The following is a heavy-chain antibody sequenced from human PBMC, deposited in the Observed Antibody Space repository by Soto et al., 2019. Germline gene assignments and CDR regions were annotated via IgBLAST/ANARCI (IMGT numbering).Heavy chain of an antibody. CDR3: ARMGRQVLRYFDWFKNGMDV. CDR1: GFTFSSYA. V-gene: IGHV3-30-3*01. J-gene: IGHJ6*02. D-gene: IGHD3-9*01. CDR2: ISYDGSNK. Sequence: GGSLRLSCAASGFTFSSYAMHWVRQAPGKGLEWVAVISYDGSNKYYADSVKGRFTISRDNSKNTLYLQMNSLRAEDTAVYYCARMGRQVLRYFDWFKNGMDVWGQGTTVTVSS.